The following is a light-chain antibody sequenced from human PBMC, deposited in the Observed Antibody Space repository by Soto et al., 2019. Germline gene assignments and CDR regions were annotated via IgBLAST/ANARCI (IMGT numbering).Light chain of an antibody. CDR1: QSVSSSY. Sequence: EIVLTQSPGTLSLSPGERATLSCRASQSVSSSYLAWYQQKPGQAPWLLIYGASRRASGVPDRFSGSGSGTEFALTIRGLEPEDFAVYYCHQYDSSPFTFGQGKRLDI. CDR3: HQYDSSPFT. J-gene: IGKJ5*01. V-gene: IGKV3-20*01. CDR2: GAS.